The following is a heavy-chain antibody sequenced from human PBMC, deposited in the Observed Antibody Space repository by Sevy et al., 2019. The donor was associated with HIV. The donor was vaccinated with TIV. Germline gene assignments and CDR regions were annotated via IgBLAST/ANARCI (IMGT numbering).Heavy chain of an antibody. J-gene: IGHJ6*02. V-gene: IGHV3-33*01. D-gene: IGHD2-21*01. Sequence: GGSLRLSCEASGFNFRSYDMHWVRQAPGKGLEWVAIAWYDGTTTYYADSVKGRFTISRDNSKNTSSLQMNSLRVEDTAIYCGAREWVSPGPHIDNFAMDVWGQGTTVTVSS. CDR3: AREWVSPGPHIDNFAMDV. CDR1: GFNFRSYD. CDR2: AWYDGTTT.